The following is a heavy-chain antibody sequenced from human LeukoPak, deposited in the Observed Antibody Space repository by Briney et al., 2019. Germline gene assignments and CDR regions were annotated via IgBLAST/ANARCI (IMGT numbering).Heavy chain of an antibody. D-gene: IGHD6-19*01. V-gene: IGHV3-30*15. J-gene: IGHJ4*02. CDR1: GFTFRSYA. CDR2: ISDDGSRQ. Sequence: QPGGSLRLSCAASGFTFRSYAMHWVRQAPGKGLEWVAVISDDGSRQHYADFLEGRFTISRDNSKNTVSLQMSSLTSEDTAVYFCVREQPGDGWSGFDYWGQGTLVTVSS. CDR3: VREQPGDGWSGFDY.